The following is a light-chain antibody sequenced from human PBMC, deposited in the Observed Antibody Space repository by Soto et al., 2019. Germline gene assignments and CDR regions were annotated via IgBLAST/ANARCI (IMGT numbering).Light chain of an antibody. CDR1: QDISNY. CDR2: DAS. V-gene: IGKV1-33*01. CDR3: QQFDNLPLS. J-gene: IGKJ4*01. Sequence: DIQMTQSPSTLSASVGDRVTITCQASQDISNYLTWYQQKPGQAPKILIDDASVLEAAVPSRFSVGGSWTRFTLTIRSLQAEDVATDYCQQFDNLPLSFGGGTKVESK.